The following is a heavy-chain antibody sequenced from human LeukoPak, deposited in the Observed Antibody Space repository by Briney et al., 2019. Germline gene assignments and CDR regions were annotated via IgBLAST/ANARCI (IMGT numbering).Heavy chain of an antibody. V-gene: IGHV3-48*02. J-gene: IGHJ4*02. CDR2: IKSDSSVI. CDR1: RFSFSSYS. Sequence: GGSLRLSCAASRFSFSSYSMNWVRQAPGKGLDWVAYIKSDSSVIFYADSVKGRFTISRDNARNSLFLQMNSLRDEDTAVYYCARGHQWEIWGQGTLVTVSS. D-gene: IGHD1-26*01. CDR3: ARGHQWEI.